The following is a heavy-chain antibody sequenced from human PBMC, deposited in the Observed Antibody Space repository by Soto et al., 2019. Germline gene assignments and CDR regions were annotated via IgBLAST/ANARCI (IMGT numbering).Heavy chain of an antibody. D-gene: IGHD2-15*01. J-gene: IGHJ4*02. CDR3: ARGQVVAAQH. CDR2: IYHSGST. Sequence: QLQLQESGSGLVKPSQTLSLTCAVSGGSISSGGYSWSWIRQPPGKGLEWIRYIYHSGSTYYNPSLXNXXXIXLDRSKNQFSLKLSSVTAADTAVYYCARGQVVAAQHWGQGTLVTVSS. V-gene: IGHV4-30-2*01. CDR1: GGSISSGGYS.